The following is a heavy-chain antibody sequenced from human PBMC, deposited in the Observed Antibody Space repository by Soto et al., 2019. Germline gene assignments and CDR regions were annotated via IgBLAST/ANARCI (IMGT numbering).Heavy chain of an antibody. Sequence: PSETLSLTCTVSGGSISNAAYSWSWIRQPPGKGLEWIGYIYYSGSTYYNPSLKSRVTISVDTSKNQFSLKLSSVTAADTAVYYCARSTVTAATFDYWGQGTLVTVSS. J-gene: IGHJ4*02. V-gene: IGHV4-31*03. CDR1: GGSISNAAYS. CDR2: IYYSGST. D-gene: IGHD4-17*01. CDR3: ARSTVTAATFDY.